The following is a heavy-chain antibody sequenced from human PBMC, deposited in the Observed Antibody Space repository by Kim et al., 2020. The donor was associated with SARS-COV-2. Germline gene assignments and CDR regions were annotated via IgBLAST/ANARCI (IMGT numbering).Heavy chain of an antibody. D-gene: IGHD3-10*01. V-gene: IGHV4-59*01. CDR3: ARIHDYYGSESRSYYFDY. CDR1: GGSIGPYY. CDR2: IYYGGNT. J-gene: IGHJ4*02. Sequence: SETLSLICSVSGGSIGPYYWNWVRQPPGKGLEWIGFIYYGGNTNYNPPLKSRVTISVDTSKNQFSLKLSSVTAADTAVYYCARIHDYYGSESRSYYFDYWGLGTLATVSS.